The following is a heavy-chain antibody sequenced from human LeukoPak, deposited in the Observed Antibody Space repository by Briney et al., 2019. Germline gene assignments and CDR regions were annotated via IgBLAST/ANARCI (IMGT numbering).Heavy chain of an antibody. Sequence: GGSLRLSCAASGFTFDDYAMHWVRQAPGKGLEWVSGISWNSGSIGYADSVKGRFTISRDNAKNSLYLQMNSLRAEDTAVYYCANLPASGNFDYWGQGTLVTVSS. CDR2: ISWNSGSI. V-gene: IGHV3-9*01. CDR3: ANLPASGNFDY. D-gene: IGHD6-13*01. CDR1: GFTFDDYA. J-gene: IGHJ4*02.